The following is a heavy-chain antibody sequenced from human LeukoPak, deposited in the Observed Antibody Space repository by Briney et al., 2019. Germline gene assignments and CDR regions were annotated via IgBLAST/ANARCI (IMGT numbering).Heavy chain of an antibody. D-gene: IGHD3-22*01. V-gene: IGHV4-4*07. Sequence: SETLSLTSIVSGGSISSYFWIWNRQPAGKGLEWIGRIYSSGSTNYNPSLNSRVNMSVDKSKNQSYLKLRSVTAADTAVYYCAREDRTTGSGYPDPFDYWGQGTLVTVSS. CDR1: GGSISSYF. CDR3: AREDRTTGSGYPDPFDY. CDR2: IYSSGST. J-gene: IGHJ4*02.